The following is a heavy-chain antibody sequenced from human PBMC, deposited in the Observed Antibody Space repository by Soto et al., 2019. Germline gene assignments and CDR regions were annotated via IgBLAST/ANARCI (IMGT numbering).Heavy chain of an antibody. V-gene: IGHV3-15*07. J-gene: IGHJ4*01. CDR1: GFTFSDAW. Sequence: GGSLRLSCAASGFTFSDAWINWVRQAPGKGLEWVGRIKSKIDGGTTDFAAPVKGRFAISRDDSRDMVYMEMYSLKTDDTAVYYCTTDSLFTGQLVRMNNWGHGTLVTVSS. D-gene: IGHD3-9*01. CDR3: TTDSLFTGQLVRMNN. CDR2: IKSKIDGGTT.